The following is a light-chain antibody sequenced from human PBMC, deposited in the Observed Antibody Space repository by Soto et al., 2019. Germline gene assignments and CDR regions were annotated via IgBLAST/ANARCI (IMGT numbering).Light chain of an antibody. J-gene: IGKJ1*01. Sequence: DIQMTQSTSTLSASVGDRVTITCRASQSISTWLAWYQQKPGKAPTLLIYHASSLASGVPSRFSGSGSGTEFTLTISSLQPDDFATYHCQQYNSYPRTFGQGTKVEIK. CDR3: QQYNSYPRT. CDR1: QSISTW. V-gene: IGKV1-5*01. CDR2: HAS.